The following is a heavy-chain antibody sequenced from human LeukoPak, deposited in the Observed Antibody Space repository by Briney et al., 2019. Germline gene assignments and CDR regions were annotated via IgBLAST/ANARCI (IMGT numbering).Heavy chain of an antibody. Sequence: GGSLRLSCAASGFTFSSYWMSWVRQAPGKGLEWVANIKQDGSEKYYVDSVKGRFTISRDNAKNSLYLQMNSLRAEDTAVYYCARESSSSWYGDAFDIWGQGTMVTVSS. V-gene: IGHV3-7*01. CDR2: IKQDGSEK. J-gene: IGHJ3*02. CDR3: ARESSSSWYGDAFDI. D-gene: IGHD6-13*01. CDR1: GFTFSSYW.